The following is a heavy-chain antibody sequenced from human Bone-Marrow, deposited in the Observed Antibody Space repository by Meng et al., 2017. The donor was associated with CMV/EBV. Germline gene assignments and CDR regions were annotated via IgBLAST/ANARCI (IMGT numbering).Heavy chain of an antibody. V-gene: IGHV3-30-3*01. J-gene: IGHJ4*01. CDR3: ARDRSIAVAGPTGH. Sequence: QVQLVESGXGVVQPXRSLRLXXXASGFTFSSYAMHWVRQAPGKGLEWVAVISYDGSNKYYADSVKGRFTISRDNSKNTLYLQMNSLRAEDTAVYYCARDRSIAVAGPTGHWGHGTRVTVSS. CDR1: GFTFSSYA. D-gene: IGHD6-19*01. CDR2: ISYDGSNK.